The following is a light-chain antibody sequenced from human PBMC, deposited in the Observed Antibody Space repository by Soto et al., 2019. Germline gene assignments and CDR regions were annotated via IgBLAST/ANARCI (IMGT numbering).Light chain of an antibody. Sequence: ETVMTQSPATLSVSPGERATLSCRASQSVSSNLAWYQQKPGQAPRLLIYDASTRATAIPARFNGSGSGTEFTLTISSLQSEDFAIYYCQQYDNWPPITFGQGTRLEVK. V-gene: IGKV3-15*01. CDR1: QSVSSN. CDR2: DAS. J-gene: IGKJ5*01. CDR3: QQYDNWPPIT.